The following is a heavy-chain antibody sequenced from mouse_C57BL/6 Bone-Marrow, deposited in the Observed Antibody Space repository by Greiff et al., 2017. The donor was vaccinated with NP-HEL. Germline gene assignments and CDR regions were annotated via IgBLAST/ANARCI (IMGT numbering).Heavy chain of an antibody. CDR3: ARDPPDGDYPAWFAY. V-gene: IGHV5-4*01. CDR2: ISDGGSYT. J-gene: IGHJ3*01. Sequence: EVKLVESGGGLVKPGGSLKLSCAASGFTFSSYAMSWVRQTPEKRLEWVATISDGGSYTYYPDNVKGRFTISRDNAKNNLYLQMSHLQSEDTAMYYCARDPPDGDYPAWFAYWGQGTLVTVSA. D-gene: IGHD2-13*01. CDR1: GFTFSSYA.